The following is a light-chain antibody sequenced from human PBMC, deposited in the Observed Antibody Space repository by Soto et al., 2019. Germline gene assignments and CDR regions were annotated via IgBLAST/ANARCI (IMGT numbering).Light chain of an antibody. CDR3: QQYGTSPWT. V-gene: IGKV3-20*01. J-gene: IGKJ1*01. Sequence: ELVLTQSPSTLSLSPGERATLSCRASQSVSSIYLAWYQQKPGQAPRLLIYGASDRATGIPDRFSGSGSGTDFTLTISRLEPEDFAVYYCQQYGTSPWTFGQGTKVDIK. CDR2: GAS. CDR1: QSVSSIY.